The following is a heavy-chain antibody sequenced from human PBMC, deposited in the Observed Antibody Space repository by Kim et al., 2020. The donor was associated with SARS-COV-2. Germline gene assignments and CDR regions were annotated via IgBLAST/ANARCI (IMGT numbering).Heavy chain of an antibody. J-gene: IGHJ3*02. CDR2: ISWNSGSI. Sequence: GGSLRLSCAASGFTFDDYDMHWVRQAPGKGLEWVSGISWNSGSIGYADSVKGRFTISRDNAKNSLYLQMNSLRAEDTALYYCAKDMSKARMVRGVGDAFDIWGQVTMVTVTS. CDR3: AKDMSKARMVRGVGDAFDI. V-gene: IGHV3-9*01. CDR1: GFTFDDYD. D-gene: IGHD3-10*01.